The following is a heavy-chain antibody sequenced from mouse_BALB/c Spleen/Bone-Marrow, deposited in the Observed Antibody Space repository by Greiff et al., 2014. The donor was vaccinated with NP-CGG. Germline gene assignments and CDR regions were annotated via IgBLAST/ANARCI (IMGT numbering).Heavy chain of an antibody. CDR1: GYAFSNYW. D-gene: IGHD2-14*01. Sequence: VMLEEPGAELVRPGASVKFSCKASGYAFSNYWMSWVKQRPGQGLEWIGQIYPGDGDTNYNGKFKGKATLTADKSSNTAYMQRSSLTDDDAAYCFSSRVRYCSDYWGQGTTLTVSS. J-gene: IGHJ2*01. V-gene: IGHV1-80*01. CDR2: IYPGDGDT. CDR3: SRVRYCSDY.